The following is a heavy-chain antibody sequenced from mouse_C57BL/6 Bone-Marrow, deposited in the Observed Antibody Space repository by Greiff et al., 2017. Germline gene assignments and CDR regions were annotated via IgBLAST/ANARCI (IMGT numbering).Heavy chain of an antibody. D-gene: IGHD1-1*01. CDR1: GYTFTSYW. Sequence: QVQLQQPGAELVRPGTSVKLSCTASGYTFTSYWMHWVQQRPGQGLEWIGVIDPSDSYTNYNQKFKGKATLTVDTSSSTAYMQLSSLTSEDSAVYYCARYTTVVAIDYWGQGTTVTVSS. V-gene: IGHV1-59*01. J-gene: IGHJ2*01. CDR3: ARYTTVVAIDY. CDR2: IDPSDSYT.